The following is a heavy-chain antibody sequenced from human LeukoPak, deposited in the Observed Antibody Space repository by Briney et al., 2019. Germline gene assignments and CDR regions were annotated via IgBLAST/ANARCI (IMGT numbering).Heavy chain of an antibody. CDR2: INPNSGGT. D-gene: IGHD4-17*01. J-gene: IGHJ4*02. CDR1: GNTFTGYY. Sequence: GASVKVSCKASGNTFTGYYMHWVRQAPGQGLEWMGWINPNSGGTNYAQKFQGRVTMTRDTSISTAYMELSRLRSDDTAVYYCARGVTRLVTTPFGVWGQGTLVTVSS. CDR3: ARGVTRLVTTPFGV. V-gene: IGHV1-2*02.